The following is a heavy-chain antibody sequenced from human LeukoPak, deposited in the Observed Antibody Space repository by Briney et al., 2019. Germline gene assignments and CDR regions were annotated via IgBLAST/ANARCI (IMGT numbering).Heavy chain of an antibody. Sequence: ASVKVSCKASGYTFTSYAMNWVRQAPGQGLEWMGWINTNTGNPTYAQGFTGRFVFSLDTSVSTAYLQISSLKAEDTAVYYCARGLPVYYYGSGSYSPATHYYYMDVWGKGTTVTISS. V-gene: IGHV7-4-1*02. CDR2: INTNTGNP. J-gene: IGHJ6*03. CDR3: ARGLPVYYYGSGSYSPATHYYYMDV. CDR1: GYTFTSYA. D-gene: IGHD3-10*01.